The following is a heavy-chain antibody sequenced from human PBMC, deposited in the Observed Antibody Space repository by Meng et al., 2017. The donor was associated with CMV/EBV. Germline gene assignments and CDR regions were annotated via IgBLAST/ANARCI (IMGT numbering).Heavy chain of an antibody. CDR1: GGSISSSSYY. V-gene: IGHV4-39*07. J-gene: IGHJ5*02. CDR3: ARNWQTNWFDP. Sequence: SETLSLTCTVSGGSISSSSYYWGWIRQPPGKGLEWIGSIYYSGSTYYNPSLKSRVTISVDTSKNQFSLKLSSVTAADTAVYYCARNWQTNWFDPWGQGTLVTVS. CDR2: IYYSGST.